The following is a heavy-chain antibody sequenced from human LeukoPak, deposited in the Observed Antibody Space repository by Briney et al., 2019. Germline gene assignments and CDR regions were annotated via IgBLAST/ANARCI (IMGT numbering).Heavy chain of an antibody. Sequence: GASVKVSCKASGYTFTSYGISWVRQAPGQGLEWMGWISAYNGNTNYAQKLQGRVTMTTDTSTSTAYMELRSLRSDDTAVYYCARDPWSRGSYYYYGMDVSGQGTTVTVSS. V-gene: IGHV1-18*01. J-gene: IGHJ6*02. D-gene: IGHD6-25*01. CDR3: ARDPWSRGSYYYYGMDV. CDR1: GYTFTSYG. CDR2: ISAYNGNT.